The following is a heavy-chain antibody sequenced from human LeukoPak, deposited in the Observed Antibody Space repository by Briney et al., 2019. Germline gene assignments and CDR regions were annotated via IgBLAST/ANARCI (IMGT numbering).Heavy chain of an antibody. J-gene: IGHJ4*02. Sequence: PSETLSLTCTVSGGSISSSSYYWGWIRQPPGKGQEWIGSIYYSGSTYYNPSLKSRVTISVDTSKTQFSLKLSSVTAADTAVYYCARAKGVYCSGGSCYFFDYWGQGTLVTVSS. CDR1: GGSISSSSYY. CDR2: IYYSGST. D-gene: IGHD2-15*01. V-gene: IGHV4-39*07. CDR3: ARAKGVYCSGGSCYFFDY.